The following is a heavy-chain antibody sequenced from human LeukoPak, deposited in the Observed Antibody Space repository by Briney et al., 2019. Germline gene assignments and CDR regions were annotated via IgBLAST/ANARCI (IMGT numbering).Heavy chain of an antibody. Sequence: GGSLRLSCAASGFTFSDYGMHWVRQAPGKGLEWVSSISESGGTTDYADSVKGRFTISRDNSKNTLYLQMNSLRAEDTAVYYCARQWLINGWGQGILVTVSS. CDR2: ISESGGTT. CDR1: GFTFSDYG. V-gene: IGHV3-23*01. D-gene: IGHD6-19*01. CDR3: ARQWLING. J-gene: IGHJ4*02.